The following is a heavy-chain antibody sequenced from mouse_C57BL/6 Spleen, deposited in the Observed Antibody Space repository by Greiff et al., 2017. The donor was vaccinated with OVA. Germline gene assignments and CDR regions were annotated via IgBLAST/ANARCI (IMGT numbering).Heavy chain of an antibody. CDR3: ARSNYGSYYFDY. D-gene: IGHD1-1*01. Sequence: EVQLQQSGPVLVKPGASVKMSCKASGYTFTDYYMNWVKQSHGKSLEWIGVINPYNGGTSYNQKFKGKATLTVDKSSSTAYMELNSLTSEDSAVYYCARSNYGSYYFDYWGQGTTLTVSS. CDR2: INPYNGGT. V-gene: IGHV1-19*01. CDR1: GYTFTDYY. J-gene: IGHJ2*01.